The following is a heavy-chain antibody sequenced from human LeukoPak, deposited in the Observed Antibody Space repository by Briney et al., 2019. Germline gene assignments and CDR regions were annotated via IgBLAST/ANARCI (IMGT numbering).Heavy chain of an antibody. D-gene: IGHD3-10*01. CDR3: ARGGYYGSLAFDI. Sequence: SQTLSLTCAISGDSVSSNSATWNWIRQSPSRGLGWLGRTYYRSKWYNDYAVSVKSRITLNPDTSKNQFSLQLNSVTPEDTAVYYCARGGYYGSLAFDIWGQGTMVTVSS. V-gene: IGHV6-1*01. CDR1: GDSVSSNSAT. CDR2: TYYRSKWYN. J-gene: IGHJ3*02.